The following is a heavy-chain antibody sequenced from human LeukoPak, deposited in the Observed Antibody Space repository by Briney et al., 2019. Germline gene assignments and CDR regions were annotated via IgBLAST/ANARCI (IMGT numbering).Heavy chain of an antibody. V-gene: IGHV3-23*01. D-gene: IGHD6-13*01. CDR3: ARDIATAGHLAFDY. CDR1: GFTFSSYA. Sequence: PGGSLRLSCAPSGFTFSSYAMSWVRQAPGKGLEWVSGIGASGGSTYYADSVKGRFTVSRDNSKNSLFLQMNSLRAEDTAVYYCARDIATAGHLAFDYWGQGTLVTVSS. J-gene: IGHJ4*02. CDR2: IGASGGST.